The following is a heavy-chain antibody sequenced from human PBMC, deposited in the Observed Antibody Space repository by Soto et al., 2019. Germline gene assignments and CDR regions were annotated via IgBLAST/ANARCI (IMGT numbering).Heavy chain of an antibody. V-gene: IGHV3-23*01. CDR1: GFTFSSYA. CDR2: ISGSGGST. CDR3: AKDPTVYIVARLDY. J-gene: IGHJ4*02. Sequence: GGSLRLSCAASGFTFSSYAMSWVRQAPGKGLEWVSAISGSGGSTYYADSVKGRFTISRDNSKNTLYLQMNSLRAEDTAVYYCAKDPTVYIVARLDYWGQGTLVTVSA. D-gene: IGHD6-6*01.